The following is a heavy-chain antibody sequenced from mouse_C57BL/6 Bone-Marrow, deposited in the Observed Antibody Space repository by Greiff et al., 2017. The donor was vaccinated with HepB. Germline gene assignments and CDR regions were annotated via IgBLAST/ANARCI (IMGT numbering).Heavy chain of an antibody. CDR3: ARDYYGSSYFDY. Sequence: ESGAELVKPGASVKLSCKASGYTFTSYWMQWVKQRPGQGLEWIGEIDPSDSYTNYNQKFKGKATLTVDTSSSTAYMQLSSLTSEDSAVYYCARDYYGSSYFDYWGQGTTLTVSS. CDR2: IDPSDSYT. V-gene: IGHV1-50*01. CDR1: GYTFTSYW. D-gene: IGHD1-1*01. J-gene: IGHJ2*01.